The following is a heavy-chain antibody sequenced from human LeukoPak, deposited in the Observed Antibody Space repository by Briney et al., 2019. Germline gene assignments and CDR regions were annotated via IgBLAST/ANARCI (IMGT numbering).Heavy chain of an antibody. J-gene: IGHJ4*02. V-gene: IGHV3-66*01. Sequence: GGSLRLSCAASGFTFSSYAMSWVRQAPGKGLEWVSVIYSGGSTYYADSVKGRFTISRDNSKNTLYLQMNSLRAEDTAVYYCGRFATYSSGWYLDYWGKGTLVTVSS. CDR3: GRFATYSSGWYLDY. CDR2: IYSGGST. D-gene: IGHD6-19*01. CDR1: GFTFSSYA.